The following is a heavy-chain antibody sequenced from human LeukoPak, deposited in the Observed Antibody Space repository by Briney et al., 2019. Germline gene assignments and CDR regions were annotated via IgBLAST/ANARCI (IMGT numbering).Heavy chain of an antibody. Sequence: GGSLRLSCAASGFTFSIYAMSWVRQAPGKGLEWVSAISGSGGTTYYADSVKGRFTISRDNSKNTLYLQMNSLRAEDTAVYYCARSFGYGVDAFDIWGQGTMVSVSS. CDR2: ISGSGGTT. D-gene: IGHD5-18*01. CDR3: ARSFGYGVDAFDI. V-gene: IGHV3-23*01. CDR1: GFTFSIYA. J-gene: IGHJ3*02.